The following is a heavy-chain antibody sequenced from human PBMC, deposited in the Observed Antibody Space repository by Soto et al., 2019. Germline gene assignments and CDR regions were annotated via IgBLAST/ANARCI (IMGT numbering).Heavy chain of an antibody. Sequence: QVQLQESGPGLVRPSETLSLTCTVSSDSISSYYWIWIRQSPGKGLEWIGYTDYSGNTNYNPSLKSRVTISGDTSQKQFSLRLSFVTAADTGVYYCARAVGDPLYYLDYWGQGTLVTVSS. V-gene: IGHV4-59*08. CDR1: SDSISSYY. CDR3: ARAVGDPLYYLDY. CDR2: TDYSGNT. D-gene: IGHD2-21*02. J-gene: IGHJ4*02.